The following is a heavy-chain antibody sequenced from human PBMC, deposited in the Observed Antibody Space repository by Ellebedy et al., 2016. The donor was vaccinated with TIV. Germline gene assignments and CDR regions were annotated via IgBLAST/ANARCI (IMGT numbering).Heavy chain of an antibody. CDR3: ARIGGVSFGERPIDY. CDR2: IYYTGTT. D-gene: IGHD3-10*01. V-gene: IGHV4-59*01. CDR1: GGSISRYY. Sequence: PGGSLRLSCIVSGGSISRYYWSWIRQPPGRGLEWIGNIYYTGTTNYNPSLQSRVTISLDTSKNQFSLRLTYVTAADTAVYYCARIGGVSFGERPIDYWGQGTLVTVSS. J-gene: IGHJ4*02.